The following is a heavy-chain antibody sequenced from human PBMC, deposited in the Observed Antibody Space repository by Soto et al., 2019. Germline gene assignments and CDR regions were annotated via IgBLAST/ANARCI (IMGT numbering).Heavy chain of an antibody. CDR3: ARFQSSSFDY. CDR2: IYYSGST. J-gene: IGHJ4*02. V-gene: IGHV4-59*01. D-gene: IGHD6-13*01. CDR1: GGSISSYY. Sequence: TSETLSLTCTVSGGSISSYYWSWIRQPPGKGLEWIGYIYYSGSTNYNPSLKSRVTISVDTSKNQFSLKLSSVTAADTAVYYCARFQSSSFDYWGQGTLVTVSS.